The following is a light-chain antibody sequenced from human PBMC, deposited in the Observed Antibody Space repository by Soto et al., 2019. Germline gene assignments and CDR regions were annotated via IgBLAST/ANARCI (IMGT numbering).Light chain of an antibody. Sequence: DIQMTQSPSTLSGSVGARVTITCRASQTISSWLAWYQQKPGKAPKLLIYKATTLKSGVPSRFGGSGSGTEFNVTISRLQPDAFATYYCQHYHSYSEAFGQGTKVELK. J-gene: IGKJ1*01. CDR1: QTISSW. V-gene: IGKV1-5*03. CDR3: QHYHSYSEA. CDR2: KAT.